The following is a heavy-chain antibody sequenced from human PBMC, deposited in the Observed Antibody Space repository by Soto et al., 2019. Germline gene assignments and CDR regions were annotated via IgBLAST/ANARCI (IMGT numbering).Heavy chain of an antibody. CDR1: GDSLHSGAYY. V-gene: IGHV4-61*03. Sequence: SETLSLTCNVSGDSLHSGAYYWTWIRQSPGRGLEWIGHIYHTGSTNYNPSLRSRLTISLDTSKNHFSLTLRSVNAVDTGVYYCPNSSGGDGYSHWGQGTLVTVSS. D-gene: IGHD2-15*01. CDR3: PNSSGGDGYSH. CDR2: IYHTGST. J-gene: IGHJ4*02.